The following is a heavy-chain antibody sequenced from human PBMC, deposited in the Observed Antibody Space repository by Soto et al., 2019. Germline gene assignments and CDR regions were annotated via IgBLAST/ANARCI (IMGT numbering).Heavy chain of an antibody. J-gene: IGHJ6*02. V-gene: IGHV4-4*02. D-gene: IGHD3-10*01. CDR1: GGSISSSNW. CDR3: ARGVGTYFYYGRDV. CDR2: IYHSGST. Sequence: SETLSLTCAVSGGSISSSNWWSWVRQPPGKGLEWIGEIYHSGSTNYNPSLKSRVTISVDKSKNQFSLKLSSVTAADTAVYYCARGVGTYFYYGRDVWGQGTTVTVSS.